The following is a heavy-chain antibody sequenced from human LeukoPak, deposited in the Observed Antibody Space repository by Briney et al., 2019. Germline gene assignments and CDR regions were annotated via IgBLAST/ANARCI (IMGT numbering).Heavy chain of an antibody. J-gene: IGHJ3*02. V-gene: IGHV4-30-4*01. CDR1: GASIRSGDYY. CDR2: IYDSGST. D-gene: IGHD2-15*01. CDR3: ARDCSGGSCYGAFDI. Sequence: SQTLSLTCTVSGASIRSGDYYWSWIRQPPGKGLEWIVYIYDSGSTYYNPSLKSRITISVDTSENRFSLKLSSVTATDTAVYYCARDCSGGSCYGAFDIWGQGTMVTVSS.